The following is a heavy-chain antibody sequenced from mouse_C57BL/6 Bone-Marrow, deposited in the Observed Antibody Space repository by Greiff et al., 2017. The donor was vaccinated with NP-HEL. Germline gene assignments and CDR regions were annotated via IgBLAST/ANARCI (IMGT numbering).Heavy chain of an antibody. CDR3: ARYPWFAY. CDR1: GYTFTSYT. J-gene: IGHJ3*01. Sequence: VQLVESGAELARPGASVKMSCKASGYTFTSYTMHWVKQRPGQGLEWIGYINPSSGYTKYNQKFKDKATLTADKSSSTAYMQLSSLTSEDSAVYYCARYPWFAYWGQGTLVTVSA. CDR2: INPSSGYT. V-gene: IGHV1-4*01.